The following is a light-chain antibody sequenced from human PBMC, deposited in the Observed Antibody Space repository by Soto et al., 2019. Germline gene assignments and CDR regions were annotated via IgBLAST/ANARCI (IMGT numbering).Light chain of an antibody. J-gene: IGKJ4*01. Sequence: EIVLTQSPATLSLSPGERATLSCRASQSVSSYLAWYQQKPGQAPRLLIYDASNRATGIPARFSGSGSGKDFTLTISSLEPDDFAVYYCQPRSDWPSTCGGRTKVQIK. CDR2: DAS. CDR1: QSVSSY. V-gene: IGKV3-11*01. CDR3: QPRSDWPST.